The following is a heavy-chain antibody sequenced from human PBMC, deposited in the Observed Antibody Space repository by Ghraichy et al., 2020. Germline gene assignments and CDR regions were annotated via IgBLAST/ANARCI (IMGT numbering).Heavy chain of an antibody. J-gene: IGHJ4*02. CDR1: GFTFSSYS. V-gene: IGHV3-48*01. Sequence: GESLNISCAASGFTFSSYSMNWVRQAPGKGLEWVSYISSSSSTIYYADSVKGRFTISRDNAKNSLYLQMNSLRAEDTAVYYCARGRITMVRGVISYFDYWGQGTLVTVSS. D-gene: IGHD3-10*01. CDR3: ARGRITMVRGVISYFDY. CDR2: ISSSSSTI.